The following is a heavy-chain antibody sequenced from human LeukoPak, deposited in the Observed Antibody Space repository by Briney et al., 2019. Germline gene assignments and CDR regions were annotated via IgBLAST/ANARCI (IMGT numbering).Heavy chain of an antibody. D-gene: IGHD3-9*01. CDR1: GGSISSGDYY. V-gene: IGHV4-30-4*01. Sequence: PSETLSLTCTVSGGSISSGDYYWSWIRQPPGKGLEWIGYIYYSGSTYYNPSLKSRVTISVDTSKNQFSLKLSSVTAADTAVYYCARLRKDYYDISYWGQGTLVTVSS. CDR2: IYYSGST. J-gene: IGHJ4*02. CDR3: ARLRKDYYDISY.